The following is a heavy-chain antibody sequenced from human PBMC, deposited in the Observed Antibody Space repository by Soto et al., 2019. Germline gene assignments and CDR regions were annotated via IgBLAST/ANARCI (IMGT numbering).Heavy chain of an antibody. D-gene: IGHD2-15*01. CDR1: GGSFSGYY. Sequence: ETLSLTCAVYGGSFSGYYWSWIRQPPGKGLEWIGEINHSGSTNYNPSLKSRVTISVDTSKNQFSLKLSSVTAADTAVYYCASGGSSSNWFDPWGQGTLVTVSS. CDR2: INHSGST. CDR3: ASGGSSSNWFDP. J-gene: IGHJ5*02. V-gene: IGHV4-34*01.